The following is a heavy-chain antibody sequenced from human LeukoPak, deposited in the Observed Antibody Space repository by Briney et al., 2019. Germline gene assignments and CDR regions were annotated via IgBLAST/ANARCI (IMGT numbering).Heavy chain of an antibody. Sequence: GGSLRLSCTASGFSVGDYAMSWVRLAPGKGLEWVGFIRSKVYGGTTEYAASVKGRFTISRDDFKSIAYLQMNSLKTEDTAVYFCAKSRSGSPNWALQIFDNWGQGTLVTVSS. D-gene: IGHD1-1*01. J-gene: IGHJ4*02. V-gene: IGHV3-49*04. CDR2: IRSKVYGGTT. CDR3: AKSRSGSPNWALQIFDN. CDR1: GFSVGDYA.